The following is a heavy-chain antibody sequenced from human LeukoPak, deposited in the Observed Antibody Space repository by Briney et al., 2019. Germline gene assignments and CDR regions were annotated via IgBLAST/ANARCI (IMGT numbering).Heavy chain of an antibody. CDR1: GYTFTSYG. D-gene: IGHD3-10*01. CDR3: AGLLPRGYYFDY. J-gene: IGHJ4*02. V-gene: IGHV1-18*04. CDR2: ISAYNGNT. Sequence: ASVKVSCKASGYTFTSYGISWVRQAPGQGLEWMGWISAYNGNTNYAQKLQGRVTMTTDTSTSTAYMELRSLRSDDTAVYYCAGLLPRGYYFDYWGQGTLVTVSS.